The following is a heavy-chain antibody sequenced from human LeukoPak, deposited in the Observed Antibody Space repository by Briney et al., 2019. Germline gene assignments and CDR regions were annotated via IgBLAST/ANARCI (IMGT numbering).Heavy chain of an antibody. D-gene: IGHD1-14*01. V-gene: IGHV1-2*02. CDR2: IHPNSGGT. Sequence: ASVKVSCKTSGFTFTGYYMHWVRQAPGQGLEWTGWIHPNSGGTDYAQKFQGRGTMARDASIRTVYMELSRLRPDDTAVYYCVRVMGRNYIPNPRDAFEIWSQGTVVTVSS. CDR1: GFTFTGYY. J-gene: IGHJ3*02. CDR3: VRVMGRNYIPNPRDAFEI.